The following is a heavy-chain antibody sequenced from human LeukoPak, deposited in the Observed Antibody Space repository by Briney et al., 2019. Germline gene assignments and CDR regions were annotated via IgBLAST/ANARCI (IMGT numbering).Heavy chain of an antibody. CDR3: AGSQTNTYYKGWFDP. J-gene: IGHJ5*02. Sequence: GGSLILSCAASGSRFSDYSMNWVRQAPGKGLEWVSYISSTGTTKYYADSVKGRFTISRDNAKNSLYLQVDSLRAEDTAVYYCAGSQTNTYYKGWFDPWGQGTLVTVSS. V-gene: IGHV3-48*01. CDR1: GSRFSDYS. CDR2: ISSTGTTK. D-gene: IGHD3-10*01.